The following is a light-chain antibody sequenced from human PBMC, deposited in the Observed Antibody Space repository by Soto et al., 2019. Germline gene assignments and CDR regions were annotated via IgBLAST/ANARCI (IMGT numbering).Light chain of an antibody. J-gene: IGKJ3*01. Sequence: EIVLTQSPGTLSLSPGERPTLSCRASQSVSSRYLAWYQQKPGQAPRLLIFGASSRATGIPDRFSGSGSGTDFTLTISRLEPEDFAVYYCQQYNNWPPITFGPGTKVDIK. CDR2: GAS. CDR1: QSVSSRY. CDR3: QQYNNWPPIT. V-gene: IGKV3-20*01.